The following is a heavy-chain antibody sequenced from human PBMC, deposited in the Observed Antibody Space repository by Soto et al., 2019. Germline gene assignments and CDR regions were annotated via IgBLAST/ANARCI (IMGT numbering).Heavy chain of an antibody. CDR1: GGSFSGYY. J-gene: IGHJ4*02. CDR3: ARVRSYLAENS. CDR2: INHSGST. Sequence: SETLSLTCAVYGGSFSGYYWSWIRQPPGKGLEWIGEINHSGSTNYNPSLKSRVTISVDTSKNQFSLKLSSLTAADTAVYYCARVRSYLAENSWGQGTLVTVSS. V-gene: IGHV4-34*01. D-gene: IGHD3-16*01.